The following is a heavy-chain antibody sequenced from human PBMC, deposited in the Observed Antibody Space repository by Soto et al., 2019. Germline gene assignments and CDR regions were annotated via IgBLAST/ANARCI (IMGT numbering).Heavy chain of an antibody. CDR1: GFTFDDYA. Sequence: GGSLRLSCAASGFTFDDYAMHWVRQAPGKGLEWVSGISWNSGSIDYADSVKGRFTISRDNAKNSLYLQMNSLRAEDTALYYYAKEEYSSSLFDYWGQGTLVTVSS. D-gene: IGHD6-6*01. J-gene: IGHJ4*02. V-gene: IGHV3-9*01. CDR2: ISWNSGSI. CDR3: AKEEYSSSLFDY.